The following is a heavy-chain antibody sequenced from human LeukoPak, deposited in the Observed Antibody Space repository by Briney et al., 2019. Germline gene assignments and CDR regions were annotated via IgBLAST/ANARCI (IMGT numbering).Heavy chain of an antibody. J-gene: IGHJ5*02. D-gene: IGHD4-11*01. Sequence: GTSLRLSCAASGITFSSFGMHWVRQAPGKGLEWVAFIWYDGSNKYYADSVKGRFTISRDNSTNTLYLQMNSLRVEDTAVYYCARDGTVTAGPFDPWGQGTLVTVSS. CDR2: IWYDGSNK. V-gene: IGHV3-33*01. CDR3: ARDGTVTAGPFDP. CDR1: GITFSSFG.